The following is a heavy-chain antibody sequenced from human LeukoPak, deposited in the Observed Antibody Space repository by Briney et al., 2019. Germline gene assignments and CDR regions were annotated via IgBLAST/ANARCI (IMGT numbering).Heavy chain of an antibody. D-gene: IGHD3-10*01. CDR2: INHSGST. CDR3: ARLKKRGSGSYCLFDY. V-gene: IGHV4-39*07. Sequence: SETLSLTCTVSGGSISSSSYYWGWIRQPPGKGLEWIGEINHSGSTNYNPSLKSRVTISVDTSKNQFSLKLSSVTAADTAVYYCARLKKRGSGSYCLFDYWGQGTLVTVSS. CDR1: GGSISSSSYY. J-gene: IGHJ4*02.